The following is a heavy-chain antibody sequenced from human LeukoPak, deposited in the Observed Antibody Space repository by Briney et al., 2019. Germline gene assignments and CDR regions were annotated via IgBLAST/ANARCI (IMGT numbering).Heavy chain of an antibody. Sequence: PGGSLRLSCAASGFTFSSYSMNWVRQAPGKGLEWVSYISSSSSYIYYADSVKGRFTISRGNAKNSLYLQMNSLRAEDTAVYYCARGLRGSGPLDYWGQGTLVTVSS. CDR3: ARGLRGSGPLDY. V-gene: IGHV3-21*01. CDR2: ISSSSSYI. CDR1: GFTFSSYS. D-gene: IGHD3-10*01. J-gene: IGHJ4*02.